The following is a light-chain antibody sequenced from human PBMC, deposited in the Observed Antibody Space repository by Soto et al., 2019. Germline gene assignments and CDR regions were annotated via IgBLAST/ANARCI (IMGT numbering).Light chain of an antibody. J-gene: IGLJ2*01. CDR1: SSNIGTHT. Sequence: QSVLTQPPSASGTPGQRVTISCSGSSSNIGTHTVNWYQQLPGTAPKLLIYDNNQRPSGVPDRFSGSKSGTSASLAISGLQSEDEADYYCAAWDGSLNGYVVFGGGTKLTVL. V-gene: IGLV1-44*01. CDR2: DNN. CDR3: AAWDGSLNGYVV.